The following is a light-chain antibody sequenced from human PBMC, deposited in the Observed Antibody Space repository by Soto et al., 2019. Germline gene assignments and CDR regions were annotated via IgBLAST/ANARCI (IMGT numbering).Light chain of an antibody. Sequence: AIQVTQSPSSLSASVGDRVTITCRASQDIRGALAWYQQKPGKAPNLLIYEVSTLESGVPSRFSGSDSGTEFTLTISSLQPEDFGTYYCQQFNSYPITFGHGTRLEMK. CDR3: QQFNSYPIT. CDR1: QDIRGA. J-gene: IGKJ5*01. CDR2: EVS. V-gene: IGKV1-13*02.